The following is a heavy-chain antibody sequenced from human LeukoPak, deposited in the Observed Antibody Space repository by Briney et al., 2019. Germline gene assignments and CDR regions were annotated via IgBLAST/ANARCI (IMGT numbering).Heavy chain of an antibody. CDR1: GYTFTGYY. CDR2: INPNRGGT. J-gene: IGHJ4*02. D-gene: IGHD2-15*01. V-gene: IGHV1-2*02. Sequence: ASVKVSCKASGYTFTGYYMHWVRQAPGQGLEWMGWINPNRGGTNYAQKFQGRVTMTRDTSISTAYMELSRLRSDDTAVYYCARIGGSHDYFDYWGQGTLVTVSS. CDR3: ARIGGSHDYFDY.